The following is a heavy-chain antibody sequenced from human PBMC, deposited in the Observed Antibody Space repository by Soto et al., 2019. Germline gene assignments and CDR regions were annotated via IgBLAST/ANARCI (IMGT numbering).Heavy chain of an antibody. V-gene: IGHV4-59*08. J-gene: IGHJ5*02. CDR3: ARHPYDYIWGSYRQNWFDP. CDR1: GVSISSYY. D-gene: IGHD3-16*02. Sequence: SETLSLTCTVSGVSISSYYWSWIRQPPGKGLEWIGYIYYSGSTNYNPSLKSRVTISVDTSKNQFSLKLSSVTAADTAVYYCARHPYDYIWGSYRQNWFDPWGQGTLVTVSS. CDR2: IYYSGST.